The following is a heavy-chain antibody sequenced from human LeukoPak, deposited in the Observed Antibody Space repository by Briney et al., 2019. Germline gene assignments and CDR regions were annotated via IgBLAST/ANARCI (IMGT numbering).Heavy chain of an antibody. J-gene: IGHJ4*02. D-gene: IGHD6-13*01. CDR3: ATEELVAAGTVLDY. V-gene: IGHV3-48*03. Sequence: PGGSLRLSCAASGFTFSSYEMNWVRQAPGKGLEWVSYISSSGSTIYYADSVKGRFTISRDNAKSSLYLQMNSLRAEDTAMYYCATEELVAAGTVLDYWGQGTLVTVSS. CDR2: ISSSGSTI. CDR1: GFTFSSYE.